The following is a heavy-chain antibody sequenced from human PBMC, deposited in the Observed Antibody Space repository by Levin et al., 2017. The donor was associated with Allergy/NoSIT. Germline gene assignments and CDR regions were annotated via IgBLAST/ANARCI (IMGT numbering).Heavy chain of an antibody. CDR2: ISGSGSNI. D-gene: IGHD5-12*01. Sequence: PGGSLRLSCAASGFTFSSYSMYWVRQAPGKGLEWVSCISGSGSNIYYGDSVKGRFTISRDNAKNSLYLQMNSLRAEDTAVYYCARTRLRPYNWFDPWGQGTLVTVSS. CDR1: GFTFSSYS. J-gene: IGHJ5*02. CDR3: ARTRLRPYNWFDP. V-gene: IGHV3-21*01.